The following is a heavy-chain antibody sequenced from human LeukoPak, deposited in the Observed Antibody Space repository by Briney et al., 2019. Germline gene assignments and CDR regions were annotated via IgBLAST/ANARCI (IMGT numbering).Heavy chain of an antibody. D-gene: IGHD6-13*01. J-gene: IGHJ4*02. CDR2: ISHDGSNK. CDR1: GFTFSDYY. V-gene: IGHV3-30*03. CDR3: ARDARVYSSSWSGRYFDY. Sequence: PGGSLRLSCAASGFTFSDYYMSWIRQAPGKGLEWVAVISHDGSNKYYADSVKGRFTISRDNSKNTLYLQMNSLRAEDTAVYYCARDARVYSSSWSGRYFDYWGQGTLVTVSS.